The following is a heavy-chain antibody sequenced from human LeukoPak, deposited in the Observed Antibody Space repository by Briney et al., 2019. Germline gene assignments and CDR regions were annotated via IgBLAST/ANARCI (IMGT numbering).Heavy chain of an antibody. J-gene: IGHJ6*02. CDR2: MNPNSGNT. CDR1: GYTFTSYD. CDR3: ARVKKGSGYDEEGYYYGMDV. D-gene: IGHD5-12*01. Sequence: ASVKVSCKASGYTFTSYDINWVRQATGQGLEWMGWMNPNSGNTGYAQKFQGRVTMTRNTSISTAYMELSSLGSEDTAVYYCARVKKGSGYDEEGYYYGMDVWGQGTTVTVSS. V-gene: IGHV1-8*01.